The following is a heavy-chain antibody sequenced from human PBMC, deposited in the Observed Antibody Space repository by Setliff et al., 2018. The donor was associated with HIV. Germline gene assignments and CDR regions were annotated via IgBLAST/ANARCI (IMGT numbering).Heavy chain of an antibody. CDR2: IVVGRGNT. CDR3: VADPSISMVRGLILGSTFDI. D-gene: IGHD3-10*01. Sequence: SVKVSCKASGFTFTDSAVQWVRQTRGQRLEWIGWIVVGRGNTNYAQQFQGRVTITRDMSTSTAYMELSSLRSEDTAVYSCVADPSISMVRGLILGSTFDIWGQGTMVTVSS. CDR1: GFTFTDSA. V-gene: IGHV1-58*01. J-gene: IGHJ3*02.